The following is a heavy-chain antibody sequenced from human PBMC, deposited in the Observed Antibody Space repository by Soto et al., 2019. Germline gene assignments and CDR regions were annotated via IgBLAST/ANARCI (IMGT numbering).Heavy chain of an antibody. Sequence: PSETLSLTCTVSGGSISSGGYYWSWIRQHPGKGLEWIGYIYYSGSTYYNPSLKSRVTISVDTSKNQFSLKLSSVTAADTAVYYCASGNFSDIDTDAFDIWGQGTMVTVSS. D-gene: IGHD2-15*01. CDR3: ASGNFSDIDTDAFDI. J-gene: IGHJ3*02. CDR2: IYYSGST. V-gene: IGHV4-31*03. CDR1: GGSISSGGYY.